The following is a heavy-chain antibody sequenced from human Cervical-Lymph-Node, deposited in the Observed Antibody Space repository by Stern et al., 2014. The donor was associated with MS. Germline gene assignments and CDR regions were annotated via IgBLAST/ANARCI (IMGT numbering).Heavy chain of an antibody. CDR1: GFTFSSYS. Sequence: EVQLVESGGGLVQPGGSLRLSCVASGFTFSSYSMNWVRQAPGKGLEWVSYISGSSSSIYYADSVKGRFTISRDNAGNSLYLQMNSLRAEDTAVYYCARDHRRIPRFDYWGQGTLVTVSS. CDR3: ARDHRRIPRFDY. CDR2: ISGSSSSI. J-gene: IGHJ4*02. D-gene: IGHD2-15*01. V-gene: IGHV3-48*01.